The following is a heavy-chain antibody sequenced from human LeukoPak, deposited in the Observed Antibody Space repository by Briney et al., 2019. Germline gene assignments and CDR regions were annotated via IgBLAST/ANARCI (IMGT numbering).Heavy chain of an antibody. CDR3: AKDRDYGSGSYYFHDY. CDR2: ISGSGGST. V-gene: IGHV3-23*01. Sequence: GGSLRLSCAAPGFTFSSYGMSWVRQAPGKGLEWVSAISGSGGSTYYADSVKGRFTISRDNSKNTLYLQMNSLRAEDTAVYYCAKDRDYGSGSYYFHDYWGQGTLVTVSS. J-gene: IGHJ4*02. D-gene: IGHD3-10*01. CDR1: GFTFSSYG.